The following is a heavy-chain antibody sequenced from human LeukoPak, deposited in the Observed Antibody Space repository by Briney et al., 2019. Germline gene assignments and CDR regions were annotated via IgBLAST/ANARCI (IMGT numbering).Heavy chain of an antibody. CDR2: ISSDGSST. V-gene: IGHV3-74*01. CDR3: AREMVVNPY. J-gene: IGHJ4*02. Sequence: PGGSLRLSCAAWGFTLSSNWMHWVRQAPGKGLAWVSRISSDGSSTSYADSVKGRFTISRDNAKNTLYLQMNSLRAEDTAVYYCAREMVVNPYWGQGTLVTVSS. CDR1: GFTLSSNW. D-gene: IGHD2-15*01.